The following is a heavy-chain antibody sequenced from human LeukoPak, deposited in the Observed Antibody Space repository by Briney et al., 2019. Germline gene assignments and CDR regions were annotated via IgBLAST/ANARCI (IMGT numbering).Heavy chain of an antibody. V-gene: IGHV3-33*01. CDR3: ARTYYYDSSGYYHDAFDI. Sequence: GGSLRLSCAASGFTFSSYGMHWVRQAPGKGLEWVAVIWCDGSNKYYADSVKGRFTISRDNSKNTLYLQMNSLRAEDTAVYYCARTYYYDSSGYYHDAFDIWGQGTMVTVSS. CDR1: GFTFSSYG. D-gene: IGHD3-22*01. J-gene: IGHJ3*02. CDR2: IWCDGSNK.